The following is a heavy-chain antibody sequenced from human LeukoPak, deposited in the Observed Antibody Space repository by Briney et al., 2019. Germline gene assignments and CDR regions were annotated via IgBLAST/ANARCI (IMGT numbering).Heavy chain of an antibody. CDR2: IIPIFGTA. V-gene: IGHV1-69*15. D-gene: IGHD3-3*01. J-gene: IGHJ4*02. CDR1: GGTFSGYA. Sequence: GSSVKVSCKASGGTFSGYAISWVRQAPGQGLEWMGRIIPIFGTANYAQKFQGRVTITADESTSTAYMALSSLRSEDTAIYYCARARIPFAVVIPWDYWGQGTLVTVSS. CDR3: ARARIPFAVVIPWDY.